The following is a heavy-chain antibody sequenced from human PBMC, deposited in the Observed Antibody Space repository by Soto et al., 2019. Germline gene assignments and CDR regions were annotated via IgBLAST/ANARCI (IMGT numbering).Heavy chain of an antibody. V-gene: IGHV1-3*01. D-gene: IGHD3-10*01. Sequence: GASVKVSCKASGYTFTSYAMHWVRQAPGQRLEWMGWINAGNGNTKYSQKFQGRVTITADESTSTAYMELSSLRSEDTAVYYCARDPRYGSGSYYFDYWGQGTLVTVSS. CDR3: ARDPRYGSGSYYFDY. CDR2: INAGNGNT. J-gene: IGHJ4*02. CDR1: GYTFTSYA.